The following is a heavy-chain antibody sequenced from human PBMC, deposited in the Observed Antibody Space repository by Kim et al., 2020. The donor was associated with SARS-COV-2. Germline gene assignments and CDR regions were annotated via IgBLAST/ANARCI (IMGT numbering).Heavy chain of an antibody. V-gene: IGHV3-23*03. CDR2: IYSGGSST. J-gene: IGHJ6*02. Sequence: GGSLRLSCAASGFTFSSYAMSWVRQAPGKGLEWVSVIYSGGSSTYYADSVKGRFTISRDNSKNTLYLQMNSLRAEDTAVYYCAKEGGGALYSNSPYYYYGMDVWGQGTTVTVSS. CDR1: GFTFSSYA. D-gene: IGHD4-4*01. CDR3: AKEGGGALYSNSPYYYYGMDV.